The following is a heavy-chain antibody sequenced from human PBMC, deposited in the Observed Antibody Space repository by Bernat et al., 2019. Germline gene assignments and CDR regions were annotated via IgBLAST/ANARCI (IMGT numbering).Heavy chain of an antibody. CDR2: ISATSTTT. Sequence: EVQLVESGGDLIQPGGSLRLSCAASGFTFRTYGMNWVRQAPGKGLEWTSYISATSTTTHYADSVRGRFTISRDNAKNSLYLQMSSLRAEDTAVYYCANGGNSERPAFDMWGQGTMVSVSS. D-gene: IGHD2-21*01. V-gene: IGHV3-48*01. CDR1: GFTFRTYG. J-gene: IGHJ3*02. CDR3: ANGGNSERPAFDM.